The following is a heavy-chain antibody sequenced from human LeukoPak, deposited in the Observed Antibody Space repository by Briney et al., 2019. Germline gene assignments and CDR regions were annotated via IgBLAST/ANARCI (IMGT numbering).Heavy chain of an antibody. CDR3: VRHPPRDSSGNDAFDI. Sequence: PSEAMSLTCTVSGGSITPYYWSWIRQTPGKGLEWIGYIFYSGNTKYNPSLKGRGTMSVDTSKKQFSLRLTSVTAADTALYYCVRHPPRDSSGNDAFDIWGQGTMVTVSS. CDR2: IFYSGNT. D-gene: IGHD3-22*01. V-gene: IGHV4-59*08. J-gene: IGHJ3*02. CDR1: GGSITPYY.